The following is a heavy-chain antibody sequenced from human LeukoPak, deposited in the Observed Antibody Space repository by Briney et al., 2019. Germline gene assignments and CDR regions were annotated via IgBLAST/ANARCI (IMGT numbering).Heavy chain of an antibody. CDR2: IYNSENT. CDR3: ARGGLGYCSGGSCYQGNFDI. V-gene: IGHV4-59*01. J-gene: IGHJ3*02. Sequence: SETLSLTCTVSGGSISAYYWSWIRQPPGKGLEWIGYIYNSENTNYNPSLKSRVTISVDTSKNQFSLNLSSVTAADAAVYYCARGGLGYCSGGSCYQGNFDIWGQGTMVTVSS. CDR1: GGSISAYY. D-gene: IGHD2-15*01.